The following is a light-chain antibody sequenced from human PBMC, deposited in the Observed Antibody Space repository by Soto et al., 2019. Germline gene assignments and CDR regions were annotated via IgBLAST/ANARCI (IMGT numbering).Light chain of an antibody. CDR3: QQANAFPT. V-gene: IGKV1-9*01. CDR1: QDISSF. Sequence: DIQLTQSPSFLSASVGDRVTITCRASQDISSFLAWYQQKPGKAPNLLIYAASILQTGVPSRFSGSGSGTDFTLTISSLQPEDFATYFCQQANAFPTFGQGTKVDI. CDR2: AAS. J-gene: IGKJ1*01.